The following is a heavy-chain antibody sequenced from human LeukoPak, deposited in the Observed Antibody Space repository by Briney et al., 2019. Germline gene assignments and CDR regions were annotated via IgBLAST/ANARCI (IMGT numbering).Heavy chain of an antibody. Sequence: PGRSLRLSCAASGFTFSSYAMHWVRQAPGKELEWVAVISYDGSNKYYADSVKGRFTISRDNSKNTLYLQMNTLRAEDTAVYYCARLSYYYASGSYSSVDVWGQGTTVTVSS. CDR2: ISYDGSNK. V-gene: IGHV3-30*14. D-gene: IGHD3-10*01. J-gene: IGHJ6*02. CDR3: ARLSYYYASGSYSSVDV. CDR1: GFTFSSYA.